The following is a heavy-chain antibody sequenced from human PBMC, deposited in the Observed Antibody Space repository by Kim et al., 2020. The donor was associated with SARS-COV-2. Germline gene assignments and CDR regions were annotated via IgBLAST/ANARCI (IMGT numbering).Heavy chain of an antibody. Sequence: GGSLRLSCAASGFTFSSYCMHWVRQAPGKGLVWVSRINTDGTYANYTDSVKGRFTISRDNAKSTLYLQMNSLRADDTAVYHCVRAPNQYNYIVYWGQGT. J-gene: IGHJ4*02. CDR3: VRAPNQYNYIVY. D-gene: IGHD3-16*01. CDR2: INTDGTYA. CDR1: GFTFSSYC. V-gene: IGHV3-74*01.